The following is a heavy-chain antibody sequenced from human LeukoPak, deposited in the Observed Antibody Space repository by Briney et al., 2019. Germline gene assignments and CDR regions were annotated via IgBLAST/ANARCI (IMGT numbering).Heavy chain of an antibody. Sequence: GGSLRLSCAASGFTFDDYTMHWVRQAPGKGLEWVSFISWDGGYTYYADSVKGRFTISRDNSKNCLYLQMNSLRTEDTALYYCAKERGDYGDYALSDWGQGTLVTVSP. CDR2: ISWDGGYT. CDR1: GFTFDDYT. J-gene: IGHJ4*02. D-gene: IGHD4-17*01. V-gene: IGHV3-43*01. CDR3: AKERGDYGDYALSD.